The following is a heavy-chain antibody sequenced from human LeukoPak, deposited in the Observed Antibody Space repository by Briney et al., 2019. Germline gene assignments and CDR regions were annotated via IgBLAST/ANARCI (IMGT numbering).Heavy chain of an antibody. J-gene: IGHJ5*02. Sequence: SETLSLTCAVYGGSFSGYYWSWIRQPPGKGLEWIGEINHSGSTNYNPSLKSRVTISVDTSKNQFSLKLSPVTAADTAVYYCARHGSRYFDWLLGLFDPWGQGTLVTVSS. CDR2: INHSGST. CDR3: ARHGSRYFDWLLGLFDP. V-gene: IGHV4-34*01. D-gene: IGHD3-9*01. CDR1: GGSFSGYY.